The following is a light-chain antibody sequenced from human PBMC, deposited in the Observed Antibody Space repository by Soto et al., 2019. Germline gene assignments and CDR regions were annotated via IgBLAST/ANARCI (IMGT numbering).Light chain of an antibody. J-gene: IGLJ3*02. CDR2: NNN. CDR3: AAWDDSLNGVV. Sequence: QSVLTQPPSASGTPGQRVTIACSGRSSNIGSTTVKWYQQLPGPAPKLLIYNNNQRPSGVPDRFSGSKSGTSASLAISGLQSEDEADYYCAAWDDSLNGVVFGGGTKLTVL. CDR1: SSNIGSTT. V-gene: IGLV1-44*01.